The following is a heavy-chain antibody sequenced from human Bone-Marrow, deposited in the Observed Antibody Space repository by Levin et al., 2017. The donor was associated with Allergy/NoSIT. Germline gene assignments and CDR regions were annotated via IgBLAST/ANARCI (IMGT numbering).Heavy chain of an antibody. Sequence: GGSLRLSCAASGFSFDSYWMHWVRQASGKGLVWVSRINSAGSKISYAESVKGRFTISRDNAKNTLYLQMNSLRDEDTAIYYCARVLGYTGHDYWGQGTRVTVSS. CDR1: GFSFDSYW. CDR2: INSAGSKI. D-gene: IGHD5-12*01. CDR3: ARVLGYTGHDY. V-gene: IGHV3-74*01. J-gene: IGHJ4*02.